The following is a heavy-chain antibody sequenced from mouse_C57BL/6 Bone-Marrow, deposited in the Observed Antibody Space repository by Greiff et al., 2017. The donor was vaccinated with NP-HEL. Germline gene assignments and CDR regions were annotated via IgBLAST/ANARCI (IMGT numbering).Heavy chain of an antibody. CDR1: GFTFSDYG. V-gene: IGHV5-15*04. J-gene: IGHJ4*01. D-gene: IGHD1-1*01. CDR2: ISNLAYSI. CDR3: ARRGTTVVEDYAMDY. Sequence: EVKLVESGGGLVQPGGSLKLSCAASGFTFSDYGMAWVRQAPRKGPEWVAFISNLAYSIYYADTVTGRFTISRENAKNTLYLEMSSLRSEDTAMYYCARRGTTVVEDYAMDYWGQGTSVTVSS.